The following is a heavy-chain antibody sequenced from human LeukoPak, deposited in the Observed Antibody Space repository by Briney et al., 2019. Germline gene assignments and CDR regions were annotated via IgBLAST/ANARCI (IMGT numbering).Heavy chain of an antibody. D-gene: IGHD5-18*01. J-gene: IGHJ4*02. CDR3: ASGYSYGFDY. CDR2: IYHSGST. Sequence: SETLSLTCTVSGGSISRSSYYWGWIRQPPGKGLEWIGTIYHSGSTHYNPSLKSRVTISVDTSKNQFTLKLSAVTAADTAVYYCASGYSYGFDYWGQGTLVTVSS. V-gene: IGHV4-39*06. CDR1: GGSISRSSYY.